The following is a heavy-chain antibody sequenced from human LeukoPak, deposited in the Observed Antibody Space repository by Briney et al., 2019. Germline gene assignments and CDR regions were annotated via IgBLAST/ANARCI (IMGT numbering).Heavy chain of an antibody. CDR1: GFTFSGYW. Sequence: PGGSLRLSCVASGFTFSGYWMSWVRQAPGKGLEWVAVISYDGSNKYYADSVKGRFTISRDNSKNTLYLQMNSLRAEDTAVYYCARDARPGGINDDYGDYGENAFDIWGQGTMVTVSS. D-gene: IGHD4-17*01. J-gene: IGHJ3*02. CDR3: ARDARPGGINDDYGDYGENAFDI. V-gene: IGHV3-30*14. CDR2: ISYDGSNK.